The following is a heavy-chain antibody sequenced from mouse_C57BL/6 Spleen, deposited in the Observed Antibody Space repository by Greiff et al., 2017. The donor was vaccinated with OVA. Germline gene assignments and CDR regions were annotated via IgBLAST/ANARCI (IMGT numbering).Heavy chain of an antibody. D-gene: IGHD2-3*01. J-gene: IGHJ2*01. CDR2: IDPSDSYT. V-gene: IGHV1-50*01. CDR3: AKALYDGYYVDY. Sequence: QVQLQQPGAELVKPGASVKLSCKASGYTFTSYWMQWVKQRPGQGLEWIGEIDPSDSYTNYNQKFKGKATLTVDTSSSTAYMQLSSLTSEDSAVYYCAKALYDGYYVDYWGQGTTLTVSS. CDR1: GYTFTSYW.